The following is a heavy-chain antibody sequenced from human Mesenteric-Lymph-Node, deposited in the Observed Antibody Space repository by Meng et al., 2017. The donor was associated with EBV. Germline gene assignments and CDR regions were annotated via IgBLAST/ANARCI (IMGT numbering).Heavy chain of an antibody. Sequence: VPPQDARPLLVQPSATLSLTSAFSGGSISSSNWWSWIRQPPGKGLEWIGEIYHSGSTNYNPSLKSRVTISVDKSKNQFSLKLSSVTAADTAVYYCARALNYDLFSDYSMSYFDPWGPGTLVTVSS. CDR2: IYHSGST. V-gene: IGHV4-4*02. J-gene: IGHJ5*02. CDR3: ARALNYDLFSDYSMSYFDP. D-gene: IGHD3-3*01. CDR1: GGSISSSNW.